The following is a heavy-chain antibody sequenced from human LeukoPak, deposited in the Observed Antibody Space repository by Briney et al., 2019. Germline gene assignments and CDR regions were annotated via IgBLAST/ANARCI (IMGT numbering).Heavy chain of an antibody. D-gene: IGHD6-19*01. CDR1: GFTFSSYE. J-gene: IGHJ4*01. CDR3: ARGAVPDY. CDR2: ISSSGSTI. Sequence: PGGSLRLSCAASGFTFSSYEMNWVRQAPGKGLEWVSYISSSGSTIYYADSVKGRFTISRDNAKNTLFLEMNSLKAEDTAVYYCARGAVPDYWGQGTLVTVSS. V-gene: IGHV3-48*03.